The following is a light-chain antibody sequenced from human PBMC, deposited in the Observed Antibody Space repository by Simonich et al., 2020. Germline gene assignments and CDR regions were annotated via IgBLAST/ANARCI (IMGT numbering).Light chain of an antibody. J-gene: IGLJ3*02. CDR1: SSNIGSNY. V-gene: IGLV1-47*01. CDR2: RNN. CDR3: AAWDDSLSGV. Sequence: QSVLTQPPSASGTPGQRVTISCSGSSSNIGSNYVYWYQQLPGTAPKLLIYRNNQRPSGVPDRVSGSNTGTSASLAISGLRSEDEADYYCAAWDDSLSGVFGGGTKLTVL.